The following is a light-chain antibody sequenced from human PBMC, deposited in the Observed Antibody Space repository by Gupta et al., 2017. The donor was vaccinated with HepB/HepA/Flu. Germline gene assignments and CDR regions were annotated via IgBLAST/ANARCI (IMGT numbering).Light chain of an antibody. CDR3: CSYAGSATFV. V-gene: IGLV2-23*02. CDR2: EVT. CDR1: SSDVGSYNL. Sequence: QSALTQPASVSGSPGQSITVSCTGTSSDVGSYNLVSWYQQHPGKAPKVMIYEVTKRPSGVSNRFSGSVSGNTASLTISGLLAEDEADYYCCSYAGSATFVCGTGTKVTGL. J-gene: IGLJ1*01.